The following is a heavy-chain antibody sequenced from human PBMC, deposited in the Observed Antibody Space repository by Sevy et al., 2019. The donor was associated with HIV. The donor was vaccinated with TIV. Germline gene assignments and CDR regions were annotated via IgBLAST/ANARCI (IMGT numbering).Heavy chain of an antibody. Sequence: SETLSLTCAVSGYSIRSGYYWDWFRQSPGKGLEWIGSVFHSGSAYYNPSLKSRVTISVDTSKNHFSLKLYSVTAADTAVYYCARNNNKRFDPWGQGTLVTVSS. J-gene: IGHJ5*01. V-gene: IGHV4-38-2*01. CDR2: VFHSGSA. CDR1: GYSIRSGYY. CDR3: ARNNNKRFDP.